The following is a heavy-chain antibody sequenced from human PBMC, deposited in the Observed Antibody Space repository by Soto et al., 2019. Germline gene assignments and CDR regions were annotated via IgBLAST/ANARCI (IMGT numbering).Heavy chain of an antibody. Sequence: QVQLQESGPGLVKPSQTLSLTCTISGGSISSGGYYWSWIRQHPGKGLEWIGYIYYSGSTYYNPSLKSRVTISVDTSKNQFSLKLSSVTAADTAVYYCARSLGAGGGLRDNWFDPWGQGTLVTVSS. CDR3: ARSLGAGGGLRDNWFDP. V-gene: IGHV4-31*03. CDR1: GGSISSGGYY. CDR2: IYYSGST. D-gene: IGHD2-8*02. J-gene: IGHJ5*02.